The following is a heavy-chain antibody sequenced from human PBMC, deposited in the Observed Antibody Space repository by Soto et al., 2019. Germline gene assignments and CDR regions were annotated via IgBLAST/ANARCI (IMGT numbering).Heavy chain of an antibody. CDR3: ATQFCSGTMCFLYPIYYYYGMGV. Sequence: QVQLVQSGAEMKKPGSSVKVSCKASGDTFSDYAFSWVRQAPGQGLEWMGVIIPVFGTANYAQKFQGRVTITADKSTTTAHMELRSLRSEDTAVYYCATQFCSGTMCFLYPIYYYYGMGVWGQGTTVTVSS. V-gene: IGHV1-69*06. CDR1: GDTFSDYA. CDR2: IIPVFGTA. D-gene: IGHD3-3*02. J-gene: IGHJ6*02.